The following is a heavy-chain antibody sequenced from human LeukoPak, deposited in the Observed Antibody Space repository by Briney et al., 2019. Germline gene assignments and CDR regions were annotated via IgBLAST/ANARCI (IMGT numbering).Heavy chain of an antibody. Sequence: GGSLRLSCAASGFTFSSYSMNWVRQAPGKGLEWVAVISYDGSNKYYADSVKGRFTISRDNSKNTLYLQMNSLRAEDTAVYYCAKDHGGAIDIWGQGTMVTVSS. V-gene: IGHV3-30*18. CDR2: ISYDGSNK. CDR3: AKDHGGAIDI. J-gene: IGHJ3*02. D-gene: IGHD3-16*01. CDR1: GFTFSSYS.